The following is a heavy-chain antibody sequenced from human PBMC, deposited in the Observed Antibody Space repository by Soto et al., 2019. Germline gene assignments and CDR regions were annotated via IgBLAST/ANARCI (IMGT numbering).Heavy chain of an antibody. CDR1: GGSISSYY. J-gene: IGHJ5*02. Sequence: SETLSLTCTVSGGSISSYYWSWIRQPPGKGLEWIGYIYYSGSTNYNPSLKSRVTISVDTSKNQFSLKLSSVTAADTAVYDCARAVAAAGAGWFDPWGQGTPVTVSA. CDR3: ARAVAAAGAGWFDP. D-gene: IGHD6-13*01. V-gene: IGHV4-59*01. CDR2: IYYSGST.